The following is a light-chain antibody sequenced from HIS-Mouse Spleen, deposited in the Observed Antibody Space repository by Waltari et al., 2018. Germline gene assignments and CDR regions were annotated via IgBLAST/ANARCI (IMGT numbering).Light chain of an antibody. V-gene: IGLV2-23*03. Sequence: QSALTQPASVSGSPGQSITISCTGTSSDVGSYNLFSWYQQHPGQAPKLMIYEGSKRPSGVSNRFSGSKSGNTASLTISGLQAEDEADYYCCSYAGSSTFEVFGGGTKLTVL. J-gene: IGLJ2*01. CDR2: EGS. CDR3: CSYAGSSTFEV. CDR1: SSDVGSYNL.